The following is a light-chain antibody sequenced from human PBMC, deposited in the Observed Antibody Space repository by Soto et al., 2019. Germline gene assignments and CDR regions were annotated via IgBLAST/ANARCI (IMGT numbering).Light chain of an antibody. V-gene: IGLV2-23*01. Sequence: QSVLTQPASVSGSPGQSITISCTGPSSDVVSYNLVSWYQQHPGKAPKLMIYEASKRPSGISNRFSGSKSGNAASLTISGLQAEDEADYYCQAWDSSTVVFGGGTKLTVL. J-gene: IGLJ2*01. CDR1: SSDVVSYNL. CDR2: EAS. CDR3: QAWDSSTVV.